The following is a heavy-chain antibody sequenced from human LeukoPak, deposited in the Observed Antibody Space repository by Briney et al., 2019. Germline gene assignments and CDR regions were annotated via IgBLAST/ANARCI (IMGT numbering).Heavy chain of an antibody. CDR3: ARDPGATIVDY. CDR1: GFTFSSYW. V-gene: IGHV3-74*01. D-gene: IGHD5-12*01. Sequence: PGGSLRLSCAASGFTFSSYWMHWVRQAPGKGLVWVSRINSDGSSTSYADSVKGRFTISRDSAKNTLYLQMNSLRAEDTAVYYCARDPGATIVDYWGQGTLVTVSS. J-gene: IGHJ4*02. CDR2: INSDGSST.